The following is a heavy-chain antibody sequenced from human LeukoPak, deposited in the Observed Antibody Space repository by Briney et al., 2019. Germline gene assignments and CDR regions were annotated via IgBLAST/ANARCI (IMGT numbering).Heavy chain of an antibody. CDR2: IRSNGDST. CDR1: GFTFSNAW. D-gene: IGHD3-10*01. J-gene: IGHJ4*02. CDR3: AKEVRESAWFYFDY. Sequence: PGGSLRLSCAASGFTFSNAWMSWVRQAPGNGLEWVSSIRSNGDSTYYAESVKGRFTISRDNSKNTVYLQMNSLRADDTAVYFCAKEVRESAWFYFDYWGQGALVTVAS. V-gene: IGHV3-23*01.